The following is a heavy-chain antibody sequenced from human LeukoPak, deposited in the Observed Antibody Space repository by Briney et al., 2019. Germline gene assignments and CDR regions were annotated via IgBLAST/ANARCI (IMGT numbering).Heavy chain of an antibody. CDR3: ARDRGRGSYGSYCYGMDV. V-gene: IGHV3-30-3*01. J-gene: IGHJ6*02. CDR2: ISYDGSNK. Sequence: GGSLRLSCAASGFAFSSYWLHWVRQAPGKGLEWVAVISYDGSNKYYADSVKGRFTISRDNSKNTLYLQMNSLRAEDTAVYYCARDRGRGSYGSYCYGMDVWGQGTTVTVSS. D-gene: IGHD1-26*01. CDR1: GFAFSSYW.